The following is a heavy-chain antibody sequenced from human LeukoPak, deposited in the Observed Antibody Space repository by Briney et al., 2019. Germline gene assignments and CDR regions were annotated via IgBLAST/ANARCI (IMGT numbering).Heavy chain of an antibody. CDR1: GGSISSSSYY. CDR2: IYYSGST. J-gene: IGHJ5*02. CDR3: ARVGDYSPRNWFDP. D-gene: IGHD2-21*02. Sequence: SETLSLTCTVSGGSISSSSYYWGWIRQPPGKGLEWIGSIYYSGSTYYNPSLKSRVTISVDTSKNQFSLKLSSVTAADTAVYYCARVGDYSPRNWFDPWGQGTLVTVSS. V-gene: IGHV4-39*07.